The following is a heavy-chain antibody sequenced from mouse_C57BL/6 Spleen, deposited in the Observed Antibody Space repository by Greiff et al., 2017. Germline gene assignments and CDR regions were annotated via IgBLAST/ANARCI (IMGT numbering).Heavy chain of an antibody. J-gene: IGHJ1*03. CDR2: ISDGGSYT. CDR1: GFTFSSYA. D-gene: IGHD1-1*01. CDR3: ARDEGSITTVDWYFDV. V-gene: IGHV5-4*01. Sequence: EVKVVESGGGLVKPGGSLKLSCAASGFTFSSYAMSWVRQTPEKRLEWVATISDGGSYTYYPDNVKGRFTISRDNAKNNLYLQMSHLKSEDTAMYYCARDEGSITTVDWYFDVWGTGTTVTVSS.